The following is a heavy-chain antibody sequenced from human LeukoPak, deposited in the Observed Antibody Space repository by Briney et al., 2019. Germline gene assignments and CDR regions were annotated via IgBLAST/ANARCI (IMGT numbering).Heavy chain of an antibody. CDR3: AVTYNYYYYYMDV. D-gene: IGHD5-18*01. V-gene: IGHV4-4*09. J-gene: IGHJ6*03. CDR1: GGSISSYY. Sequence: SETLSLTCTVSGGSISSYYWSWIRQPPGKGLEWIGYIYTSGSTNYNPSLKSRVTISVDTSKNQFSLKLSSVTAADTAVYYCAVTYNYYYYYMDVWGKGTTVTVSS. CDR2: IYTSGST.